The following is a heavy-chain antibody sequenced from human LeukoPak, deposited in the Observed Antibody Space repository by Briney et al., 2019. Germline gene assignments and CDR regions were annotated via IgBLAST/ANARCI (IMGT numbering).Heavy chain of an antibody. J-gene: IGHJ4*02. D-gene: IGHD5-18*01. CDR3: ARRLGYSYSFEC. CDR2: IYYSGST. CDR1: GVTIRLYY. Sequence: PSETLSFNCTASGVTIRLYYWSWHRQPPGKGLEWIGYIYYSGSTSYNPSLKSRVTISVDTSKNQLSLKLSSVTAADTAVYCCARRLGYSYSFECSGQG. V-gene: IGHV4-59*08.